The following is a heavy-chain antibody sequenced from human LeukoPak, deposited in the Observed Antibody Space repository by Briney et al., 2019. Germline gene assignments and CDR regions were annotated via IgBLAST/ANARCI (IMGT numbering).Heavy chain of an antibody. CDR3: ARDRGYSYAFDY. V-gene: IGHV4-4*07. D-gene: IGHD5-18*01. CDR1: GGSISSYY. CDR2: IYTSGST. Sequence: SETLSLTCTVSGGSISSYYWSWIRQPAGKGLEWIGRIYTSGSTNYNPSLKSRVTMSVDTSKNQFSLKLNTVTYADTAVYYCARDRGYSYAFDYWGQGTLVTVSS. J-gene: IGHJ4*02.